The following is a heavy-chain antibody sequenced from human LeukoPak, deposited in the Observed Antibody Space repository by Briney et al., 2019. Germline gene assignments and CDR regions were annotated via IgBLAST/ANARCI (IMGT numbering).Heavy chain of an antibody. CDR2: IIPIFGTA. CDR1: GGTFSSYA. V-gene: IGHV1-69*13. D-gene: IGHD6-13*01. J-gene: IGHJ3*02. Sequence: ASVKVSCKASGGTFSSYAINWVRQAPGQGLEWMGGIIPIFGTANYAQKFQGRVTITADESTSTAYMELSSLRSEDTAVYYCARGFMTGGIAATDDAFDIWGQGTMVTVSS. CDR3: ARGFMTGGIAATDDAFDI.